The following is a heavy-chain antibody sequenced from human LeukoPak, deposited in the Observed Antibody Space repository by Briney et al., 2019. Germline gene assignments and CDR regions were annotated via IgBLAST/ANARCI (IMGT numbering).Heavy chain of an antibody. V-gene: IGHV4-61*08. Sequence: PSETLSLTCTVSGGSISSGGYYWSWIRQHPGKGLEWIGYIYYSGSTYYNPSLKSRVTISVDTSKNQFSLKLSSVTAADTAVYYCARTYASGYFDYWGQGTLVTVSS. J-gene: IGHJ4*02. D-gene: IGHD3-10*01. CDR3: ARTYASGYFDY. CDR1: GGSISSGGYY. CDR2: IYYSGST.